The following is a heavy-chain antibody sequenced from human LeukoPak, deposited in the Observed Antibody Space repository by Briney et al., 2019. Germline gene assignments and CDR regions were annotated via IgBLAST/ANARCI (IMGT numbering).Heavy chain of an antibody. D-gene: IGHD5-12*01. J-gene: IGHJ4*02. CDR3: AKGIGNSGYAFDY. CDR2: ISWNSGTI. CDR1: GFTFDDYA. V-gene: IGHV3-9*01. Sequence: PGGSLRLSCAASGFTFDDYAMHWVRQAPGKGLEWVSGISWNSGTILYADSVKGRFTISRDNAKNSLCLQMNSLRTEDTALYYCAKGIGNSGYAFDYWGQGTLVTVSS.